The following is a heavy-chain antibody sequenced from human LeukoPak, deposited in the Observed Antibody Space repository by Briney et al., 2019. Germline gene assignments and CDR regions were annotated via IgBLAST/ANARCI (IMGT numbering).Heavy chain of an antibody. V-gene: IGHV3-7*01. CDR1: GFLFSRYW. Sequence: GGSLRLSCAASGFLFSRYWMSWVRQAPGKGLEWVADIKEEGSEKYYVESMKGRFTISRDNVKNSLYLQINSLRAEDTAVYYCARDSFETDIDYWGQGTLVTVSS. D-gene: IGHD1-14*01. CDR2: IKEEGSEK. CDR3: ARDSFETDIDY. J-gene: IGHJ4*02.